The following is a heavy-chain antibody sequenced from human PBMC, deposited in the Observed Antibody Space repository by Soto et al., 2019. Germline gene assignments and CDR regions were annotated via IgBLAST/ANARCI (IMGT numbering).Heavy chain of an antibody. CDR2: MNPGSGNT. D-gene: IGHD6-19*01. Sequence: QVQLVQSGAEVKKPGASVKVSCKASGYTFTNYEINGVRQASGQGLEWMGWMNPGSGNTGYAHKFQGRVTMTRNISISTAYIELSSLGSDDTAIYYCARMSASGWLNWFDPWGQGTLVTVSS. CDR3: ARMSASGWLNWFDP. CDR1: GYTFTNYE. V-gene: IGHV1-8*01. J-gene: IGHJ5*02.